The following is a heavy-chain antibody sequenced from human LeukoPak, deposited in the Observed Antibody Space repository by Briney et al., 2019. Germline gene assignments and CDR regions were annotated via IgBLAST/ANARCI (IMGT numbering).Heavy chain of an antibody. CDR3: ARHGGNYDY. Sequence: GESLKISCKGSGYSFSSYWIRWVRQMPEKGLEWMGVIEPVDSDTRYSPSFQGQATISVDKSISTAYLQWGSLKASYTATNYCARHGGNYDYWGQGTLVTVSS. CDR1: GYSFSSYW. V-gene: IGHV5-51*01. D-gene: IGHD1-26*01. J-gene: IGHJ4*02. CDR2: IEPVDSDT.